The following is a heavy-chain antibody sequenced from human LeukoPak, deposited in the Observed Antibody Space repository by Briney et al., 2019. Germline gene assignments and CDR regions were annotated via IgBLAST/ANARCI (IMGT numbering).Heavy chain of an antibody. CDR3: ARRLITFGGVIVKRPATFDY. D-gene: IGHD3-16*02. V-gene: IGHV1-18*01. CDR2: ISAYNGNT. CDR1: GYTFNNYG. Sequence: GASVKVSCKASGYTFNNYGINWVRQAPGQGLEWMGWISAYNGNTNYAQKLQDRVTLTTDTSTNTAYMELRSLRSDDTAVYYCARRLITFGGVIVKRPATFDYWGQGSLVTVSS. J-gene: IGHJ4*02.